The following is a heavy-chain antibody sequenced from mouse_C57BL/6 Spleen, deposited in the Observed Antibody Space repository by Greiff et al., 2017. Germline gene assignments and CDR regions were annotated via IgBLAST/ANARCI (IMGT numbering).Heavy chain of an antibody. Sequence: VQLQQSGAELVKPGASVKLSCTASGFNIKDYYMHWVKQRTEQGLEWIGRIDPEDGETKYAPKFQGKATITADTSSNTASLQLSRLTSEYTAVYYGARHDGYYPSYAKDYWGQGTSVTGSS. J-gene: IGHJ4*01. CDR2: IDPEDGET. D-gene: IGHD2-3*01. CDR3: ARHDGYYPSYAKDY. V-gene: IGHV14-2*01. CDR1: GFNIKDYY.